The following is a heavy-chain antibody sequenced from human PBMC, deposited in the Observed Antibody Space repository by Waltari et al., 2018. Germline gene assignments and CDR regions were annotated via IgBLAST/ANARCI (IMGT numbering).Heavy chain of an antibody. D-gene: IGHD3-3*01. Sequence: QVQLVQTGAEVKKPGSSVKVSCKASGGTFSSYAISWVRQAPGQGLEWMGRIIPIFGTANYAQKFQGRVTITADKSTSTAYMELSSLRSEDTAVYYCARVNTIFGVVTRDWYFDLWGRGTLVTVSS. J-gene: IGHJ2*01. CDR1: GGTFSSYA. CDR2: IIPIFGTA. V-gene: IGHV1-69*13. CDR3: ARVNTIFGVVTRDWYFDL.